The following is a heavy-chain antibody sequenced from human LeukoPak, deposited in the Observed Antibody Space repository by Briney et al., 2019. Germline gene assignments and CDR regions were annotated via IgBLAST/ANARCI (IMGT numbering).Heavy chain of an antibody. CDR1: GFTFSSYA. J-gene: IGHJ1*01. CDR3: ARVNTMIVAGADKYFQH. Sequence: PGGSLRLSCAASGFTFSSYAMSWVRQAPGKGLEWVSAISGSGGSTYYADSVKGRFTISRDNSKNTLYLQMNSLRAEDTAVYYCARVNTMIVAGADKYFQHWGQGTLVTVSS. D-gene: IGHD3-22*01. CDR2: ISGSGGST. V-gene: IGHV3-23*01.